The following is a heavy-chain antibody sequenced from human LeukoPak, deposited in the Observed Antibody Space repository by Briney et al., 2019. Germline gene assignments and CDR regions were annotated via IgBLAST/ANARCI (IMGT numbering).Heavy chain of an antibody. V-gene: IGHV3-23*01. CDR2: ISGSGGST. CDR3: AKAVLNQDYGDLLDY. J-gene: IGHJ4*02. Sequence: PGGSLRLSCAASGSTFSSYAMSWVRQAPGKGLEWVSAISGSGGSTYYADSVKGRFTISRDNSKNTLYLQMNSLRAEDTAVYYCAKAVLNQDYGDLLDYWGQGTLVTVSS. CDR1: GSTFSSYA. D-gene: IGHD4-17*01.